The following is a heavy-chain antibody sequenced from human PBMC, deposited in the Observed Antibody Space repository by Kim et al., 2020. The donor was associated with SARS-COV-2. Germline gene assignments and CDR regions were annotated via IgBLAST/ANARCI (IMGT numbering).Heavy chain of an antibody. J-gene: IGHJ5*02. Sequence: SETLSLTCTVSGGSIRSYYWTWIRQPPGKRLEWIGYVYHTANTNYNPSLRGRVTISLDTSKRQFSLTLTSVTAADTAVYYCASTGVGAVGWFDPWGQGTLVSVSS. CDR1: GGSIRSYY. V-gene: IGHV4-59*01. D-gene: IGHD1-26*01. CDR3: ASTGVGAVGWFDP. CDR2: VYHTANT.